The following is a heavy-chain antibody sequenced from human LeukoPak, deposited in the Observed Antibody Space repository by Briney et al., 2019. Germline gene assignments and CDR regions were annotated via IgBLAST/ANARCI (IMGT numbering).Heavy chain of an antibody. CDR1: GFTFSDYY. V-gene: IGHV3-11*04. D-gene: IGHD2-21*01. Sequence: GGSLRLSCAASGFTFSDYYMSWIRQAPGKGLEWVSYISSSGSSIYYADSVKGRFTISRDNAKNSLYLQMNSLRAEDTAVYYCARDINVVVIAIRWEGGFDYWGQGTLVTVSS. J-gene: IGHJ4*02. CDR2: ISSSGSSI. CDR3: ARDINVVVIAIRWEGGFDY.